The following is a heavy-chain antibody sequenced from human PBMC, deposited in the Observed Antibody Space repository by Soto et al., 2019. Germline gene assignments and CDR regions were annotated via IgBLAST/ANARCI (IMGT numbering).Heavy chain of an antibody. V-gene: IGHV4-34*01. CDR1: GGSFSGYY. CDR3: AKSKGYCSGGSCYSVAFDI. D-gene: IGHD2-15*01. J-gene: IGHJ3*02. CDR2: INHSGST. Sequence: PSETLSLTCAVYGGSFSGYYWSWIRQPPGKGLEWIGEINHSGSTNYNPSLKSRVTISVDTSKNQFSLKLSSVTAADTAVYYCAKSKGYCSGGSCYSVAFDIWGQGTMVTVSS.